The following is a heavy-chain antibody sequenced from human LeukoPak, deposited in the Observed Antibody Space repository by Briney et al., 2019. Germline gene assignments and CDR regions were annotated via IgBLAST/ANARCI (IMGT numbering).Heavy chain of an antibody. CDR3: ARVASAGSTSDY. D-gene: IGHD2-2*01. CDR1: GYTFTSYD. J-gene: IGHJ4*02. V-gene: IGHV1-8*01. Sequence: ASVKVSCKASGYTFTSYDINWVRQATGQGLEWMGWMNPNSGNTGYAQKSQGRVTMTRSTSISTAYMELSSLRSEDTAVYYCARVASAGSTSDYWGQGTLVTVSS. CDR2: MNPNSGNT.